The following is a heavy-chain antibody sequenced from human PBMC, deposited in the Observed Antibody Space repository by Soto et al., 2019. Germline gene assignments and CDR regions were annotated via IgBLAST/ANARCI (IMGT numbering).Heavy chain of an antibody. CDR1: GGSISSYY. J-gene: IGHJ4*02. CDR2: IYYSGST. D-gene: IGHD1-7*01. Sequence: SETLSLTCTVSGGSISSYYWSWIRQPPGKGLEWIGYIYYSGSTNYNPSLKSRVTISVDTSKNQFSLKLSSVTAADTAVYYCARAYNWNSPFDYWGQGTLVTVSS. CDR3: ARAYNWNSPFDY. V-gene: IGHV4-59*01.